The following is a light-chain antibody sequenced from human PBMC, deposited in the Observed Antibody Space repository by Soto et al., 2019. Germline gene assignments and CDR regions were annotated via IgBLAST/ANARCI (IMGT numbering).Light chain of an antibody. J-gene: IGKJ4*01. V-gene: IGKV1-5*01. CDR1: QSISNW. CDR3: QQYDNLTLT. CDR2: HAS. Sequence: DIQMTQSPSTLPSSLGDRVTITCRASQSISNWLAWYQQKPGTAPKLLIYHASTLESGVPSRFSGSVSGTDGTFTISSLKKEDSSTYYCQQYDNLTLTFGGGTKVDIK.